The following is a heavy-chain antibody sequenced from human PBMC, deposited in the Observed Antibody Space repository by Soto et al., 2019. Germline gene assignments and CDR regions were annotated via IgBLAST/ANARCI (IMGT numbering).Heavy chain of an antibody. CDR2: IYYSGST. D-gene: IGHD6-19*01. Sequence: SETLSLPCTVSGGPISPYYCSWIRQPPGKGLEWIGNIYYSGSTSYNPSLKSRVTISVDTSKNQFSLKLRAVTAADTAVYYRASDRSRAWDQRYDMDVWRPLTTGTVSS. V-gene: IGHV4-59*01. CDR1: GGPISPYY. J-gene: IGHJ6*02. CDR3: ASDRSRAWDQRYDMDV.